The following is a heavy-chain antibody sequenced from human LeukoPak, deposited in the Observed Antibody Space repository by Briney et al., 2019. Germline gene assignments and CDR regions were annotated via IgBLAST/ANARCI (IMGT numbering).Heavy chain of an antibody. D-gene: IGHD3-22*01. V-gene: IGHV3-30*18. CDR2: ISYDGSNK. CDR1: GFTFSSYG. J-gene: IGHJ4*02. Sequence: PGRSLRLSCAASGFTFSSYGMHWVRQAPGKGLEWVAVISYDGSNKYYADSVKGRFTISRDNAKNSLYLQMNSLRAEDTALYYCAKDTLYYYDSSGYLSYWGQGTLVTVSS. CDR3: AKDTLYYYDSSGYLSY.